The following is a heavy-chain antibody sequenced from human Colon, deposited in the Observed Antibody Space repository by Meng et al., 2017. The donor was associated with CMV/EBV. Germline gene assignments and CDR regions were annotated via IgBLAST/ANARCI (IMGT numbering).Heavy chain of an antibody. CDR3: ARLRNFNNWFDI. CDR2: IYPDDSDT. Sequence: GESLKISCEGSGYTFTNYWIAWVRQTPREGLEWMGIIYPDDSDTRYSPSFQGQVTISVDMSIRTAYLKWSSLKASDTALYYCARLRNFNNWFDIWGQGTLVTVSS. CDR1: GYTFTNYW. D-gene: IGHD2/OR15-2a*01. J-gene: IGHJ5*02. V-gene: IGHV5-51*01.